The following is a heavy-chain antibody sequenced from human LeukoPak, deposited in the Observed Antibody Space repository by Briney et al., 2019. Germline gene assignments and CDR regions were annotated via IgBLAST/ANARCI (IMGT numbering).Heavy chain of an antibody. V-gene: IGHV3-20*04. CDR1: GFTFDDYG. CDR3: ARPRLAAAGTLDFDY. CDR2: FNWNGGST. Sequence: GGSPRLFCAASGFTFDDYGMRWVRQAPGKGLEWVSGFNWNGGSTGYADSVKGRFTISRDNAKNSLYLQMNSLRAEDTALYYCARPRLAAAGTLDFDYWGQGTLVTVSS. J-gene: IGHJ4*02. D-gene: IGHD6-13*01.